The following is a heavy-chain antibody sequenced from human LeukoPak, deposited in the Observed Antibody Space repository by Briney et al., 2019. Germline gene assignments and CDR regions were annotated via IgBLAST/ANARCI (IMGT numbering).Heavy chain of an antibody. J-gene: IGHJ3*02. Sequence: PGGSLRLSRAASGFTFNDFAMTWVRQAPGKGLEWVSTIADAGTYYADSVKGRFIITRDNSKNMLYLQLNSLRADDTAMHYCARNLGPFDMRGHGTMVTVSS. CDR3: ARNLGPFDM. CDR1: GFTFNDFA. V-gene: IGHV3-23*01. D-gene: IGHD3-16*01. CDR2: IADAGT.